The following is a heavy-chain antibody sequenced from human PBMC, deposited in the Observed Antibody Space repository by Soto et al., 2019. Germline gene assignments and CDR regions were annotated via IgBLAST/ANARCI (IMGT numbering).Heavy chain of an antibody. Sequence: HPGGSLRLSCAASGFTFSSYAMHWVRQAPGKGLEWVAVISYDGSNKYYADSVKGRFTISRDNSKNTLYLQMNSLRAEDTAVYYCARRSGWGPHNPNDAFDIWGQGTMVTVSS. CDR3: ARRSGWGPHNPNDAFDI. V-gene: IGHV3-30-3*01. J-gene: IGHJ3*02. D-gene: IGHD6-19*01. CDR1: GFTFSSYA. CDR2: ISYDGSNK.